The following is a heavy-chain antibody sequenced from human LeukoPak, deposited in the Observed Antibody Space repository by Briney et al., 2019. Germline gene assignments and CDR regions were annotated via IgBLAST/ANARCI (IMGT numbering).Heavy chain of an antibody. CDR1: GYTFTRYG. J-gene: IGHJ4*02. Sequence: GASVKVSCKASGYTFTRYGITWVRQAPGQGLEWMGWISAYNGNTNYAHKVQGRVTMTTDTPTSTAYMELRSLSSDDTAVYYCARDNSAISDCSSASCFHFNYWGQGTLVTVSS. CDR3: ARDNSAISDCSSASCFHFNY. CDR2: ISAYNGNT. V-gene: IGHV1-18*01. D-gene: IGHD2-2*01.